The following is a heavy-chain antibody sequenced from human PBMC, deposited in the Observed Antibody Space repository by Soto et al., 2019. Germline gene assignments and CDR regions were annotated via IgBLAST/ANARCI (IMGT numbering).Heavy chain of an antibody. Sequence: PGGSLRLSCAASGFTFSNYAMSWVRQAPGKGLEWVSAISGSGGSTYYADSVKGRFTISRDNSKITLYLQMNSLRAEDTAVYYCAKDPVGATHPYYFDFWGLGTLVTVSS. J-gene: IGHJ4*02. CDR2: ISGSGGST. D-gene: IGHD1-26*01. V-gene: IGHV3-23*01. CDR3: AKDPVGATHPYYFDF. CDR1: GFTFSNYA.